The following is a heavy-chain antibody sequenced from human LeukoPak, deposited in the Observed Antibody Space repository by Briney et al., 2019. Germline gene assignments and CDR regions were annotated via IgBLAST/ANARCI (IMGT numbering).Heavy chain of an antibody. V-gene: IGHV1-2*02. CDR1: GYTFTDFY. CDR3: ARGRTPAGGRVLDGY. D-gene: IGHD6-13*01. J-gene: IGHJ4*02. CDR2: INPNSGGT. Sequence: ASVKVSCKASGYTFTDFYMHCVPHAPGQGLEWMGCINPNSGGTDYAQKSQGRVTMTRDTSISTAYMELSSLTSDDTAIYYCARGRTPAGGRVLDGYWGQGTLVTVSS.